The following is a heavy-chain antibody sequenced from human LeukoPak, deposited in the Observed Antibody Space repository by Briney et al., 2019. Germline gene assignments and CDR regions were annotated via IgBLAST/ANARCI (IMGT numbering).Heavy chain of an antibody. D-gene: IGHD3-10*01. CDR2: ISGSGGST. J-gene: IGHJ4*02. Sequence: PGGSLRLSCAASGFTFSSYAMSWVRQAPGTGLEWVSAISGSGGSTYYADSVKGRFTISRDNAKNSLYLQMNSLRVEDTAVYYCARDRVSGSGSIDYWGQGTLVTVSS. CDR3: ARDRVSGSGSIDY. CDR1: GFTFSSYA. V-gene: IGHV3-23*01.